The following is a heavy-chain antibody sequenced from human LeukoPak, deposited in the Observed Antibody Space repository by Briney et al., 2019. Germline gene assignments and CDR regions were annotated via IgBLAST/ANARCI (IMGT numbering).Heavy chain of an antibody. J-gene: IGHJ3*02. CDR3: AKRSSGTPFSDAFDI. V-gene: IGHV3-9*01. D-gene: IGHD3-22*01. Sequence: GRSLRLSCAASGFTFDDYAMHWVRQAPGKGLEWVSGISWNSGSIGYADSVKGRFTISRDNAKNSLYLQMNSLRAEDTALYYCAKRSSGTPFSDAFDIWGQGTMVTVSS. CDR2: ISWNSGSI. CDR1: GFTFDDYA.